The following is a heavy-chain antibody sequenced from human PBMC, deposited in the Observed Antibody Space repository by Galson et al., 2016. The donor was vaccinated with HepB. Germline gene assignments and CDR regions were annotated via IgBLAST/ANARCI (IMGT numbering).Heavy chain of an antibody. Sequence: QSGAEVKKPGESLKISCKGSGYSFPSFWIVWVRQMPGKGLEWMGIVHPYDSHTTYSPSFQGQVTMSADKSINTAYLQGSSLKASDSAMYYCSRQEGSSSPISYWGPGTLVTVSP. J-gene: IGHJ4*02. CDR3: SRQEGSSSPISY. CDR1: GYSFPSFW. CDR2: VHPYDSHT. V-gene: IGHV5-51*01. D-gene: IGHD6-6*01.